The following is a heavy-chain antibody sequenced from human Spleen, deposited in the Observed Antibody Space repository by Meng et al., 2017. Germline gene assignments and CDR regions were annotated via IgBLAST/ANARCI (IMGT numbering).Heavy chain of an antibody. CDR1: GFTFTSYG. Sequence: GESLKISCRTSGFTFTSYGMGWVRQAPGKGLEWLAALSGGGFTTYYADSVKGRFTISRHNSKNTLYLQVNSLRAEDTALYYCAKYSYGLGDYFDYWGQGALVTVSS. D-gene: IGHD3-10*01. V-gene: IGHV3-23*01. CDR2: LSGGGFTT. J-gene: IGHJ4*02. CDR3: AKYSYGLGDYFDY.